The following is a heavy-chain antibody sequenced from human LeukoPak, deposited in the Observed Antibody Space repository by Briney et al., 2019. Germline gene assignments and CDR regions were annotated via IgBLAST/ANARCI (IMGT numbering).Heavy chain of an antibody. CDR2: ISGSGGTT. CDR1: GFTFRSDA. V-gene: IGHV3-23*01. J-gene: IGHJ6*03. D-gene: IGHD2-15*01. CDR3: AKSICSRCYYYYMDV. Sequence: PGGSLRLSCAASGFTFRSDAMSWVRQAPGKGLEWVSGISGSGGTTYYADSVRGRFTISRDNSKNTLYLQMNSLRAEDTAVYYCAKSICSRCYYYYMDVWGKGTTVTVSS.